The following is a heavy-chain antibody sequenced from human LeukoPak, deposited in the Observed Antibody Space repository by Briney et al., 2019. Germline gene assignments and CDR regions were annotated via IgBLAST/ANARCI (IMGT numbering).Heavy chain of an antibody. CDR3: ARDAPSDYCSSTSCPFDY. V-gene: IGHV1-69*05. D-gene: IGHD2-2*01. CDR1: GGTFSSYA. J-gene: IGHJ4*02. Sequence: SVKVSCKASGGTFSSYAISWVRQAPGQGLEWMGGIIPIFGTANYAQKFQGRVTITTDESTSTAYMELSSLRSEDTAVYYCARDAPSDYCSSTSCPFDYWGQGTLVTVSS. CDR2: IIPIFGTA.